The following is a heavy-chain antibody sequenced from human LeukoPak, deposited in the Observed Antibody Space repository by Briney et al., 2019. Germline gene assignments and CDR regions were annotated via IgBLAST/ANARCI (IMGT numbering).Heavy chain of an antibody. CDR2: IYYSGST. J-gene: IGHJ6*03. CDR3: ARLGVVIAPYYYYYMDV. D-gene: IGHD3-3*01. V-gene: IGHV4-59*12. CDR1: GGSISSYY. Sequence: SETLSLTCTVSGGSISSYYWSWIRQPPGKGLEWIGYIYYSGSTNYNPSLKSRVTISVDTSKNQFSLKLSSVTAADTAVYYCARLGVVIAPYYYYYMDVWGKGTTVTVSS.